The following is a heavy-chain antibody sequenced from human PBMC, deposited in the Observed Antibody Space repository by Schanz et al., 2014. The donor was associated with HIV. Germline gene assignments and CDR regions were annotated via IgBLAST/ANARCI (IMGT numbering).Heavy chain of an antibody. V-gene: IGHV3-33*01. CDR2: IWNDGYKK. CDR3: ARDFGRSGYYLEE. D-gene: IGHD3-3*01. CDR1: GLTTSTTV. Sequence: VQLVESGGGVVRPGGSLRLSCATSGLTTSTTVLPWVRQAPGKGLDWVAVIWNDGYKKYYANSVEGRFTISRDNSRNTLYLQMNSVRVEDTAVYYCARDFGRSGYYLEEWGKGTLVTVSS. J-gene: IGHJ4*02.